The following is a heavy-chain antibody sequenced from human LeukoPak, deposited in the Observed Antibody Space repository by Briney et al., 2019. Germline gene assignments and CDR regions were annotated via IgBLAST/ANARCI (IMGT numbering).Heavy chain of an antibody. CDR3: ARNYYDSSGYYRYFDY. Sequence: SETLSLTCAVSGGSISSGGYSWSWIRQPPGKGLEWIGYIYHSGSTYYNPSLKSRVTISVDRSKNQFSLKLSSATAADTAVYYCARNYYDSSGYYRYFDYWGQGTLVTVSS. J-gene: IGHJ4*02. CDR2: IYHSGST. CDR1: GGSISSGGYS. D-gene: IGHD3-22*01. V-gene: IGHV4-30-2*01.